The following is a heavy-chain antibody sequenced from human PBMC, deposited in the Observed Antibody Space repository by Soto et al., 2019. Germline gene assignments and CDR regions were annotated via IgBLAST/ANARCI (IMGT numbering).Heavy chain of an antibody. CDR3: ARGYYDSSGYYRNSLAFDI. D-gene: IGHD3-22*01. J-gene: IGHJ3*02. V-gene: IGHV4-61*01. CDR2: IYYSGST. CDR1: GGSVSSGSYY. Sequence: PSETLSLTCTVSGGSVSSGSYYWSWIRQPPGKGLEWIGYIYYSGSTNYNPSLKSRVTISVDTSKNQFSLKLSSVTAADTAVYYCARGYYDSSGYYRNSLAFDIWGQGTMVTVSS.